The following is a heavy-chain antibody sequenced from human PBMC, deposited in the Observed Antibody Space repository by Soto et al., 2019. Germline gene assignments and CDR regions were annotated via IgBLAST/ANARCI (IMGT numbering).Heavy chain of an antibody. D-gene: IGHD3-10*01. V-gene: IGHV1-69*01. CDR2: IIPIFGTP. J-gene: IGHJ4*02. CDR3: ARDRDDYGSGNYYNRIDF. CDR1: GGIFSTYA. Sequence: QVQLVQPGAEVKKPGSSVKVSCKASGGIFSTYAISWLRRAPGQGLEWMGGIIPIFGTPNYAQRFQGRVTSTADESTSTAYMEPSRPRSEDTAVYYCARDRDDYGSGNYYNRIDFWGQGTLVTVSS.